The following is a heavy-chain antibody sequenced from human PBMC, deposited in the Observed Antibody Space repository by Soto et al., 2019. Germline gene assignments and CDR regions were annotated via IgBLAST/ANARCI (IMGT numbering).Heavy chain of an antibody. J-gene: IGHJ6*02. CDR3: ARIRDSSGYPYYYYGMDV. CDR2: IDWDDDK. CDR1: GFSLSTSGMC. D-gene: IGHD3-22*01. Sequence: GPTLVNPTQTLTLTCTFSGFSLSTSGMCVSWIRQPPGKALEWLARIDWDDDKYYSTSLKTRLTIPKDTSKNQVVLTMTNMDPVDTATYYCARIRDSSGYPYYYYGMDVWGQGTTVTVSS. V-gene: IGHV2-70*11.